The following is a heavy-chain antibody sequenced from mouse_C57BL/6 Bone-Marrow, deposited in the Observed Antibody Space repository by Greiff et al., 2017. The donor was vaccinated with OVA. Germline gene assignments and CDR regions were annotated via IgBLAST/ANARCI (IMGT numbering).Heavy chain of an antibody. D-gene: IGHD4-1*01. CDR3: ASWRTGTGNY. V-gene: IGHV14-4*01. CDR2: IDPENGDT. CDR1: GFNIKDDY. Sequence: VQLKESGAELVRPGASVKLSCTASGFNIKDDYMHWVNQRPEQGLEWIGWIDPENGDTEYASKFQGKATITADTSSNTAYLQLSSLTSEDTAVYYCASWRTGTGNYWGQGTTLTVSS. J-gene: IGHJ2*01.